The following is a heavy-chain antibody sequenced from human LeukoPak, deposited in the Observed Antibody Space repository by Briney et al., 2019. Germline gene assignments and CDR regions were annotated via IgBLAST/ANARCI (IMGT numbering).Heavy chain of an antibody. CDR2: ISSSGSTI. CDR3: ARVSLPLNCSSTSCYLKNYYYYMDV. D-gene: IGHD2-2*01. J-gene: IGHJ6*03. CDR1: GFTFSDYY. V-gene: IGHV3-11*01. Sequence: GGSLRLSCAASGFTFSDYYMSWIRQAPGKGLEWVSYISSSGSTIYYADSVKGRFTISRDNAKNSLYLQMNSLRAEGTAVYYCARVSLPLNCSSTSCYLKNYYYYMDVWGKGTTVTVSS.